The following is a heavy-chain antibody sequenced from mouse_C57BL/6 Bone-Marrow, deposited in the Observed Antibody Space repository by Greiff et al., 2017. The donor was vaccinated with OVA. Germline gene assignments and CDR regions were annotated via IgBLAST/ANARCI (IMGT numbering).Heavy chain of an antibody. V-gene: IGHV1-81*01. CDR1: GYTFTSYG. D-gene: IGHD3-2*02. Sequence: LVESGAELARPGASVKLSCKASGYTFTSYGISWVKQSTGQGLEWIGEIYPRSGNTYYNEKFKGKATLTADKSSSTAYMELRSLTSEDSAVYFCARAGQLRLLAWFAYWGQGTLVTVSA. CDR3: ARAGQLRLLAWFAY. J-gene: IGHJ3*01. CDR2: IYPRSGNT.